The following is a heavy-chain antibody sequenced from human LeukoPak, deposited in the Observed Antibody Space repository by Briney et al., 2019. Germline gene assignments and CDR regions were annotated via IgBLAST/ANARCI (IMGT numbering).Heavy chain of an antibody. CDR1: GGSISSGSYY. V-gene: IGHV4-61*02. CDR3: AREKSYDSSGHGAFDI. J-gene: IGHJ3*02. D-gene: IGHD3-22*01. Sequence: SQTLSLTCTVSGGSISSGSYYWSWIRQPAGKGLEWIGRIYTSGSTNYNPSLKSRVTISVDTSKNQFSLKLSSVTAADTAVYYCAREKSYDSSGHGAFDIWGQGTMVTVSS. CDR2: IYTSGST.